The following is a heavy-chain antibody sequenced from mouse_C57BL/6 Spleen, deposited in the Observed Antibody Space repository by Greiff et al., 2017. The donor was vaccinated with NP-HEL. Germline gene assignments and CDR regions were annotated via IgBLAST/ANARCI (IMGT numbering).Heavy chain of an antibody. D-gene: IGHD3-3*01. CDR2: IDPETGGT. V-gene: IGHV1-15*01. J-gene: IGHJ2*01. Sequence: LVESGAELVRPGASVTLSCKASGYTFTDYEMHWVKQTPVHGLEWIGAIDPETGGTAYTQKFKGKAILTADKSSSTAYMELRSLTSEDSAVYYCTRWGDVHYWGQGTTLTVSS. CDR3: TRWGDVHY. CDR1: GYTFTDYE.